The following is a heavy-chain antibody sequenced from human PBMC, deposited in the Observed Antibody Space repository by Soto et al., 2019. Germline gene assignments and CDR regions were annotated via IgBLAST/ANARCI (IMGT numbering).Heavy chain of an antibody. J-gene: IGHJ5*02. CDR3: ARKNGVTFGGVIANWFDP. CDR2: IIPIFGTA. Sequence: ASVKVSCKASGGTFSSYAISWVRQAPGQGLEWMGGIIPIFGTANYAQKFQGGVTITADESTSTAYMELSSLRSEDTAVYYCARKNGVTFGGVIANWFDPWGQGTLVTVSS. D-gene: IGHD3-16*02. CDR1: GGTFSSYA. V-gene: IGHV1-69*13.